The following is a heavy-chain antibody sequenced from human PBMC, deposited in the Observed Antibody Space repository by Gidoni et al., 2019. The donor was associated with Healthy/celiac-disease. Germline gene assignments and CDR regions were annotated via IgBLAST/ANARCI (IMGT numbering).Heavy chain of an antibody. J-gene: IGHJ6*02. CDR2: IIPIFGTA. CDR1: GGPVSSSA. D-gene: IGHD6-13*01. V-gene: IGHV1-69*01. CDR3: ARTRIAAAWRTGYYYYGMDV. Sequence: QVQLVQSGAEVKKRGASVKVSCKASGGPVSSSAISWVRPAPGQGLEWMGGIIPIFGTANYAQKFQGRVTITADESTSTAYMELSSLRSEDTAVYYCARTRIAAAWRTGYYYYGMDVWGQGTTVTVSS.